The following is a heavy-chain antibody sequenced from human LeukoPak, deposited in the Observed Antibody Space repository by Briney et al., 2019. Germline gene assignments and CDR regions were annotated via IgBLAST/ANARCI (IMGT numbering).Heavy chain of an antibody. CDR3: ARDHMVRGVIITGYYGMDV. Sequence: GGSLRLSCAASGFTFSDYWMHWVRQAPGKGLEWVSSISSSSSYIYYADSVKGRFTISRDNAKNSLYLQMNSLRAEDTAVYYCARDHMVRGVIITGYYGMDVWGQGTTVTVSS. CDR1: GFTFSDYW. D-gene: IGHD3-10*01. CDR2: ISSSSSYI. V-gene: IGHV3-21*01. J-gene: IGHJ6*02.